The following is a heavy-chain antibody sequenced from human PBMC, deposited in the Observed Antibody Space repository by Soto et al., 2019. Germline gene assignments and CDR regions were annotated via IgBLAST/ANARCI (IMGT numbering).Heavy chain of an antibody. V-gene: IGHV4-34*01. J-gene: IGHJ4*02. Sequence: PSETLSLTCAVYGGSFSGYYWTWIRQPPGKGLEWIGEINHSGRTNYNPSLKSRVTISVDTSKNQFSLKLSSVTAADTAVYYCARRHPLGRWGQGTLVIVSS. CDR2: INHSGRT. CDR3: ARRHPLGR. CDR1: GGSFSGYY. D-gene: IGHD1-1*01.